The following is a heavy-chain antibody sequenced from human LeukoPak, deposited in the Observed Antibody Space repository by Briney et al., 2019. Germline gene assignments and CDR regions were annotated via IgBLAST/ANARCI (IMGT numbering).Heavy chain of an antibody. CDR2: IYHSGST. CDR3: ARGPFGVPYDAFDI. Sequence: PSQTLSLTCAVSGGSISSDGYSWSWIRQPPGKGLEWIGYIYHSGSTYYNPSLKSRVTISVDRSKNQFSLKLSSVTAADTAVYYCARGPFGVPYDAFDIWGQGTMVTVSS. J-gene: IGHJ3*02. CDR1: GGSISSDGYS. V-gene: IGHV4-30-2*01. D-gene: IGHD3-3*01.